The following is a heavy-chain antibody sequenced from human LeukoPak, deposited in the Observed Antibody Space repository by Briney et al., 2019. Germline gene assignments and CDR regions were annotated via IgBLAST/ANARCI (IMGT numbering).Heavy chain of an antibody. CDR3: EXXXXQVLLD. Sequence: GXXXXXXYMXWVRQAPGQXLEXMGWINPNSGGTNYAQKFQGXVTMTRDTXXSTAYMELSRLRSEDTAIYYCEXXXXQVLLDWGQGILVTVAS. D-gene: IGHD2-15*01. J-gene: IGHJ4*02. V-gene: IGHV1-2*02. CDR2: INPNSGGT. CDR1: GXXXXXXY.